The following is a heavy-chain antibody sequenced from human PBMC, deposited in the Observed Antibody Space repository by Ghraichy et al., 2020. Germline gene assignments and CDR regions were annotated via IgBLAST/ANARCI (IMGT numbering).Heavy chain of an antibody. J-gene: IGHJ4*02. CDR3: ARGVDYGDYRVDY. D-gene: IGHD4-17*01. CDR1: GFTFSSYS. V-gene: IGHV3-21*01. CDR2: ISSSSSYI. Sequence: GESLNISCAASGFTFSSYSMNWVRQAPGKGLEWVSSISSSSSYIYYADSVKGRFTISRDNAKNSLYLQMNSLRAEDTAVYYCARGVDYGDYRVDYWGQGTLVTVSS.